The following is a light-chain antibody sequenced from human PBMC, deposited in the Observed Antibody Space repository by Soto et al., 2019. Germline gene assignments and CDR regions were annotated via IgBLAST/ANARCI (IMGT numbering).Light chain of an antibody. CDR2: DVS. J-gene: IGLJ3*02. CDR3: SSYTSSTTWV. CDR1: SSDVGGYNY. Sequence: QSALTQPASVSGSPGQSITISCTGTSSDVGGYNYVSWYLQHPGKAPKLMIYDVSNRPSGVSNRFSGSKSGNTASLTISGLQGEDEADYYCSSYTSSTTWVFGGGTKLTVL. V-gene: IGLV2-14*01.